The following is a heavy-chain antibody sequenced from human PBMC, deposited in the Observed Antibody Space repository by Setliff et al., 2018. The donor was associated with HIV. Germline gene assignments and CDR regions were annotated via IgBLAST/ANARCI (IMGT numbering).Heavy chain of an antibody. CDR1: GYTFTNYA. CDR2: INAGNGNT. Sequence: ASVKVSCKASGYTFTNYAIHWVRQAPGQGLEWMGWINAGNGNTESSKKFQGRVTITGETSATTAYMELSSLTPEDTAIYFCARALSYGSGTYSAAGFWGQGTLVTVSS. CDR3: ARALSYGSGTYSAAGF. D-gene: IGHD3-10*01. V-gene: IGHV1-3*01. J-gene: IGHJ4*02.